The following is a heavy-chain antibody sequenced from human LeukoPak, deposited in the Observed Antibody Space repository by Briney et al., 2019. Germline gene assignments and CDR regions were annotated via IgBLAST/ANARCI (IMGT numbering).Heavy chain of an antibody. V-gene: IGHV1-46*01. Sequence: GASVKVSCKASGYTFTNYFMHWVRLAPGQGLVWVGIINPSGDSTSYAQKFQGRVTMTRDTSTSTVYMELSSLRSEDTAVYYCARADYGDYVGYWGQGTLVTVSS. CDR1: GYTFTNYF. J-gene: IGHJ4*02. CDR2: INPSGDST. CDR3: ARADYGDYVGY. D-gene: IGHD4-17*01.